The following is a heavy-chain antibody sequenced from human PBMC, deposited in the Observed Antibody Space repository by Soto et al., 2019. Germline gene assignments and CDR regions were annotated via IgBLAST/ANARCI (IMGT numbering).Heavy chain of an antibody. Sequence: SVKVSCKASGGTFSSYAISWVRQAPGQGLEWMGGIIPIFGTANYAQKFQGRVTITADESTSTAYMELSSLRSEDTAVYYCARLGRRDSESSHYYYYVMYVSGQGTTVTGS. CDR1: GGTFSSYA. D-gene: IGHD1-26*01. V-gene: IGHV1-69*13. J-gene: IGHJ6*02. CDR2: IIPIFGTA. CDR3: ARLGRRDSESSHYYYYVMYV.